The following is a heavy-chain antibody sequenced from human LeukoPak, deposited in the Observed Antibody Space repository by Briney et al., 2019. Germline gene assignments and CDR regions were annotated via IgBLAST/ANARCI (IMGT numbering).Heavy chain of an antibody. D-gene: IGHD5-18*01. CDR2: MNPPSGDT. J-gene: IGHJ4*02. V-gene: IGHV1-8*03. Sequence: GASVKVSCKASGYTFTSYDINWVRQSTGQGLERMGWMNPPSGDTGYAQKFQGRVTITRNTSISTAYMELSGLTSEDTAVYYCATPSMIGISYGYVRLRNWGQGTLVTVSS. CDR1: GYTFTSYD. CDR3: ATPSMIGISYGYVRLRN.